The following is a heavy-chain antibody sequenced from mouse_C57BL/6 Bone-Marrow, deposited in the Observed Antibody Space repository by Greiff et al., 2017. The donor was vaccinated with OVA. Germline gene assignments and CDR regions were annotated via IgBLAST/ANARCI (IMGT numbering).Heavy chain of an antibody. CDR1: GYTFTSYW. CDR3: ARKDYGSSYDWYFDV. Sequence: QVQLQQPGAELVMPGASVKLSCKASGYTFTSYWMHWVKQRPGQGLEWIGEIDPSDSYTNYNQKFKGKSTLTVDKSSSTAYMQLSSLTSEDSAVYYGARKDYGSSYDWYFDVWGTGTTVTVSS. CDR2: IDPSDSYT. V-gene: IGHV1-69*01. J-gene: IGHJ1*03. D-gene: IGHD1-1*01.